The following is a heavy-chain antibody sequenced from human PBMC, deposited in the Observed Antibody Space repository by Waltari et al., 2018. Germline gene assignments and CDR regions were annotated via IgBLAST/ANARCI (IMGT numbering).Heavy chain of an antibody. D-gene: IGHD2-2*01. CDR2: IYTSGST. Sequence: VQLQESGPGLVTPSQTLSPTCTVACGSISSGSYYGSWIRPPAGKGLEWIGRIYTSGSTNYNPSLKSRVTISVDTSKNQFSLKLSSVTAADTAVYYCAREELKYQLYYYYGMDVWGQGTTVTVSS. V-gene: IGHV4-61*02. J-gene: IGHJ6*02. CDR3: AREELKYQLYYYYGMDV. CDR1: CGSISSGSYY.